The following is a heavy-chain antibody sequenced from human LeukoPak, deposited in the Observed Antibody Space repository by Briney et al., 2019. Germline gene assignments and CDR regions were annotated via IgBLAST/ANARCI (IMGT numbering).Heavy chain of an antibody. D-gene: IGHD6-13*01. CDR2: IDHSGST. J-gene: IGHJ5*02. CDR3: ARGWYGYSWFDP. CDR1: GGSFSGYY. V-gene: IGHV4-34*01. Sequence: SETLSLTCAVYGGSFSGYYWSWIRQPPGKGLEWIGEIDHSGSTNYNPSLKSRVTISVDTSKNQFSLKLSPVTAADTAVYYCARGWYGYSWFDPWGQGTLVTVSS.